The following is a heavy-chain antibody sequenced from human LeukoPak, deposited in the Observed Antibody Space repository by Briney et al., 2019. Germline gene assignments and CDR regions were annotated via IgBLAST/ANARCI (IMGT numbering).Heavy chain of an antibody. Sequence: GGSLRLSCAVSGFTFSSYGMSWVRQAPGKGLEWVSGVSGSGGTTYYADSVKGRFTISRDNSKNTLYLQMNSLRAEDTAVYYCARNKETTIFGVVITNWFDPWGQGTLVTVSS. V-gene: IGHV3-23*01. CDR2: VSGSGGTT. J-gene: IGHJ5*02. CDR3: ARNKETTIFGVVITNWFDP. CDR1: GFTFSSYG. D-gene: IGHD3-3*01.